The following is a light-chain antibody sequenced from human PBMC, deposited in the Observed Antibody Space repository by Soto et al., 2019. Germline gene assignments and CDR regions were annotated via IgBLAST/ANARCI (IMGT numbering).Light chain of an antibody. CDR2: DTS. CDR3: LLSYSGARLVV. V-gene: IGLV7-46*01. J-gene: IGLJ2*01. Sequence: QTVVTQEPSLTVSPGGTVTLTCGSSTGAVTSGHYPYWFQLKPGQAPRTLIYDTSNKHSWTPARFSGSLLGGKAALTLSGAQPEDEAEYYCLLSYSGARLVVFGGGTKLTVL. CDR1: TGAVTSGHY.